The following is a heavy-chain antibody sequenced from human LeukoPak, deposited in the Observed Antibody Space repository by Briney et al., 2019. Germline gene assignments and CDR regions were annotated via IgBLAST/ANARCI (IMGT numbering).Heavy chain of an antibody. CDR3: AREVYGDNYFDY. CDR1: GFTFNRNW. J-gene: IGHJ4*02. CDR2: IKQDGSEK. V-gene: IGHV3-7*05. Sequence: PGGSLRLSCAASGFTFNRNWMSWVRQAPGKGLEWVANIKQDGSEKYYVDSVKGRFTISRDNAKNSLYLQMNSLRAEDTAVHYCAREVYGDNYFDYWGQGTLVTVSS. D-gene: IGHD4-17*01.